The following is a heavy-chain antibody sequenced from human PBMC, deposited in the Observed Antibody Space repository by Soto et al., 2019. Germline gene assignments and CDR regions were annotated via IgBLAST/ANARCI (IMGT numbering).Heavy chain of an antibody. V-gene: IGHV3-21*01. CDR2: ITVGSSHI. D-gene: IGHD3-16*01. CDR1: GFPFSAYN. CDR3: SRSPEVGVRGAY. J-gene: IGHJ4*02. Sequence: GGSLRLSCTGSGFPFSAYNINWVRQAPGKGLEWVSSITVGSSHIYQPNSMKGRFTISRDDAKNSVYLQIDSLRDEDTALYYCSRSPEVGVRGAYWGQGTLVTVSS.